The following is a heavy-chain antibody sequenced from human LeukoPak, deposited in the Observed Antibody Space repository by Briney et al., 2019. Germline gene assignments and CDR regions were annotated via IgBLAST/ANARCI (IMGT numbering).Heavy chain of an antibody. V-gene: IGHV1-18*01. CDR2: ISAYNGNT. CDR3: ARAKDVVVVPGAMLGYNYHYGMDV. Sequence: ASVKVSCKAAGYIFTNYGISWVRQAPGQGLERMGWISAYNGNTNYAQKLQGRVTITTDTSTSTAYMELRSLRSDDTAVYYCARAKDVVVVPGAMLGYNYHYGMDVWGQGTTVTVSS. D-gene: IGHD2-2*01. CDR1: GYIFTNYG. J-gene: IGHJ6*02.